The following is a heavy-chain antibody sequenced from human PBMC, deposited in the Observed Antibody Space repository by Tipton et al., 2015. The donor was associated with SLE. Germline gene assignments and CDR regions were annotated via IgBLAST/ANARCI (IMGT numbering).Heavy chain of an antibody. V-gene: IGHV1-69*06. Sequence: QLVQSGAEVKKPGSSVKVSCKASGGTFSTYAISWVRQAPGQGLEWMGRIIPMVGTANYEKKFQGRATITADKSTSTAYMELSSLKSDDTALYYCARDVPASGSHLLDSWGQGTLLTVSS. CDR1: GGTFSTYA. J-gene: IGHJ4*02. CDR2: IIPMVGTA. CDR3: ARDVPASGSHLLDS. D-gene: IGHD6-13*01.